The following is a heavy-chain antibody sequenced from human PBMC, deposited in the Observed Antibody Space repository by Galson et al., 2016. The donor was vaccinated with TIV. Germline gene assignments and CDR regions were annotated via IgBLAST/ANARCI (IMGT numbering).Heavy chain of an antibody. CDR3: ARSRIESSGYRPDAFDI. CDR1: GYTFTSYY. Sequence: SVKVSCKASGYTFTSYYMHWVRQAPGQGPEWMGIINPSGGSTSYAQKFQGRVTMTRDTSTRTAYMELSSLRSEDTAMYYCARSRIESSGYRPDAFDIWGQGTMVTMSS. D-gene: IGHD3-22*01. J-gene: IGHJ3*02. V-gene: IGHV1-46*01. CDR2: INPSGGST.